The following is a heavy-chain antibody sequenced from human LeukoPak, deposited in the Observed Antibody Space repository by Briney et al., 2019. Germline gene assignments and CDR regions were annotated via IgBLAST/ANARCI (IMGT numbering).Heavy chain of an antibody. CDR2: IYTSGST. D-gene: IGHD4-23*01. CDR1: GGSISSGSYY. V-gene: IGHV4-61*02. CDR3: ATDYGGNVGWFDP. J-gene: IGHJ5*02. Sequence: PSETLSLTCTVSGGSISSGSYYWSWIRQPAGKGLEWIGRIYTSGSTNYNPSLKSRVTMSVDTSKNQFSLKLSSVTAADTAVYYCATDYGGNVGWFDPWGQGTLVTVSS.